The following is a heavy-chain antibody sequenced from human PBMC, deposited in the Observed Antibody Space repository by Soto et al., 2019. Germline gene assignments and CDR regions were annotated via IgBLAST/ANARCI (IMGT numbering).Heavy chain of an antibody. CDR1: GGSISSSSYY. J-gene: IGHJ5*02. V-gene: IGHV4-39*01. D-gene: IGHD3-10*01. CDR3: ARLIMAMVRGPFDP. Sequence: QLQLQESGPGLVKPSETLSLTCTVSGGSISSSSYYWGWIRQPPGKGLEWIGSIYYSGSTYYNPSLKSRVTISVDTSTNQFSLKLSSVTAADTAVYYCARLIMAMVRGPFDPWGQGTLVTVSS. CDR2: IYYSGST.